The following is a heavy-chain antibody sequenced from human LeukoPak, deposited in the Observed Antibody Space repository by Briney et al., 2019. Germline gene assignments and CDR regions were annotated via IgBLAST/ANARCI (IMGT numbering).Heavy chain of an antibody. CDR3: ARESGCGGDCYDSDY. Sequence: GASVKVSCKASGYTFTDHYMHWVRQAPGQGLVWMGRINPNSGGTNYAQKFQGRVTMTRDTSISTAYMELSRLRSDDTAVYYCARESGCGGDCYDSDYWGQGTLVTVSS. J-gene: IGHJ4*02. D-gene: IGHD2-21*02. CDR1: GYTFTDHY. V-gene: IGHV1-2*06. CDR2: INPNSGGT.